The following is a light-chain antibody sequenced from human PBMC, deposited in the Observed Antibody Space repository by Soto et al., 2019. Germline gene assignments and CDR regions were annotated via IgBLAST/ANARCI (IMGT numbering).Light chain of an antibody. CDR2: DAS. V-gene: IGKV3-11*01. J-gene: IGKJ2*01. CDR3: QQRYNWPNA. Sequence: EIVLTQSPATLSLSPGERATLSCRASQRVGTYLAWYQHNPGQAPRLLFYDASNRATGILARFSGRGSGTDVTPTISSPEPEDFAAESCQQRYNWPNAFGQGNKLE. CDR1: QRVGTY.